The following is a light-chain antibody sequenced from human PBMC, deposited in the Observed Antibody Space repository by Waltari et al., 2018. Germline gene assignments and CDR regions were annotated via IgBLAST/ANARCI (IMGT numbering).Light chain of an antibody. V-gene: IGKV1-39*01. CDR3: QQSYSTART. J-gene: IGKJ1*01. CDR1: QSISSY. Sequence: DIQMTQSPSSLSASVGDRVTITCRASQSISSYLNWYQQKPGKAPKLLIYAASSLQSGVPSRFSGSGSGTDCTRTISSLQPEECATYYCQQSYSTARTFGQGTKVEIK. CDR2: AAS.